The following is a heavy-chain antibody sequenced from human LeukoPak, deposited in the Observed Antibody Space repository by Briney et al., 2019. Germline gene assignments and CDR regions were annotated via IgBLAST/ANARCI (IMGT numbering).Heavy chain of an antibody. V-gene: IGHV4-39*01. CDR2: IYRSGST. Sequence: AETLSLTCTVSGGSISSSPYYWGWVRQPPGKGLEWIASIYRSGSTFYDPSLKSRVTVSIDTSKNQFSLRLNSVTSADTAVYFCARGPDYSSSYAANWFDPWGQGTRVTVSS. CDR3: ARGPDYSSSYAANWFDP. D-gene: IGHD6-13*01. CDR1: GGSISSSPYY. J-gene: IGHJ5*02.